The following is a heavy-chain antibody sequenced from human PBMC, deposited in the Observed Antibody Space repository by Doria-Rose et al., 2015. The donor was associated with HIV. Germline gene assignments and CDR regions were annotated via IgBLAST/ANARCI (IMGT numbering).Heavy chain of an antibody. CDR3: ARIRSSRWYHKYYFDF. D-gene: IGHD6-13*01. V-gene: IGHV2-26*01. J-gene: IGHJ4*02. CDR2: IFSDDER. CDR1: GVSLSSPGMG. Sequence: QVQLVQSGPVLVKPAETLTLTCTVSGVSLSSPGMGVSWIRQPPGKALEWLANIFSDDERSYKTSLKSRLTISRGTSKSQVVLTMTDMDPVDTATYYCARIRSSRWYHKYYFDFWGQATLVIVSA.